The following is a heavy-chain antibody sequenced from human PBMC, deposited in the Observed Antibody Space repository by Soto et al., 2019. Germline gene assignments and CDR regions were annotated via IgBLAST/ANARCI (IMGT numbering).Heavy chain of an antibody. V-gene: IGHV4-39*01. CDR1: GGSISSSGFY. CDR2: IYSSGNP. J-gene: IGHJ4*02. D-gene: IGHD6-13*01. CDR3: ARHSSTWYVDY. Sequence: SETRSLTCTVSGGSISSSGFYWVWIRQPAGKGLEWIGSIYSSGNPYFNPSLKSRVTISVDTSKNQFSLKLRSVTAADTAVYYCARHSSTWYVDYWGQGTLVTVS.